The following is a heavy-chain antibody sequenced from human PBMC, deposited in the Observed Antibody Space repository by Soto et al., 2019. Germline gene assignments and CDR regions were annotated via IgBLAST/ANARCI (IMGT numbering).Heavy chain of an antibody. CDR3: AKAVTISGSFYYGMDV. CDR2: VSGSGSST. V-gene: IGHV3-23*01. J-gene: IGHJ6*02. D-gene: IGHD3-3*01. CDR1: GFTFSNYA. Sequence: EVQLLESGGGLVQPGGSLRLSCAASGFTFSNYAMNWVRQAPGKGLEWVSGVSGSGSSTYYADSVKGRFTIYRDNSKNRMYLQVHSLRAEDTAAYDCAKAVTISGSFYYGMDVWGQGTTVTVSS.